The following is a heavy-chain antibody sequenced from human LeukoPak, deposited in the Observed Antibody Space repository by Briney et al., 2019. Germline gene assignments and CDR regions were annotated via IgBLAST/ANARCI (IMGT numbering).Heavy chain of an antibody. D-gene: IGHD3-22*01. J-gene: IGHJ4*02. CDR2: INPNGGVT. CDR1: GYTFTGHY. V-gene: IGHV1-2*02. Sequence: ASVKVSCKASGYTFTGHYMHWVRQAPGQGLEWMGWINPNGGVTNYAQKFQGRVTMTRDTSISTAYMELSRLRSDDTAVYYCARVVYDSSVYNYVFAYWGQGTLVTVSS. CDR3: ARVVYDSSVYNYVFAY.